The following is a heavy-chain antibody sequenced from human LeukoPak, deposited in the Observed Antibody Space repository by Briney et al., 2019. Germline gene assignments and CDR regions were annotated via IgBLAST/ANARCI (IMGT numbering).Heavy chain of an antibody. CDR1: GDSISSYY. J-gene: IGHJ6*02. Sequence: SETLSLTCTASGDSISSYYWSWIRQPPGKGLEWIGYIYYSGSTNYNPSLKSRVTISVDTSKNQFSLKLSSVTAADTAVYYCARHRANYYYYYGMDVWGQGTTVTVSS. V-gene: IGHV4-59*08. D-gene: IGHD5-12*01. CDR2: IYYSGST. CDR3: ARHRANYYYYYGMDV.